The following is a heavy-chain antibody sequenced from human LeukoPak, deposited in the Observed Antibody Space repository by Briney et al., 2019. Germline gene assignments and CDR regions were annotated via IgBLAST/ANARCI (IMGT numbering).Heavy chain of an antibody. J-gene: IGHJ4*02. D-gene: IGHD6-13*01. CDR1: GGSISSYY. V-gene: IGHV4-59*08. CDR2: IYYSGST. CDR3: ARGLSSSWSGTFDY. Sequence: SETLSLTCTVSGGSISSYYWSWIRQPPGKGLEWIGYIYYSGSTNYNPSLKSRVTISVDTSKNQFSLKLSSVTAADTAVYYCARGLSSSWSGTFDYWGQGTLVTVSS.